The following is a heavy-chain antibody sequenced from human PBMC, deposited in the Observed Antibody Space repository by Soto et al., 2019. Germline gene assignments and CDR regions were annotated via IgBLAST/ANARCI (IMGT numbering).Heavy chain of an antibody. CDR2: IYYSGST. CDR1: GGSISSGGYY. CDR3: ARQGDCISTSCYGLFDY. D-gene: IGHD2-2*01. V-gene: IGHV4-31*03. J-gene: IGHJ4*02. Sequence: QVQLQESAPGLVKPSQTLSLTCTVSGGSISSGGYYWSWIRQHPGKGLEWIGYIYYSGSTYYNPSLKSRVTISVDTSKNQFSLKLSSVTAADTAVYYCARQGDCISTSCYGLFDYWGQGTLVTVSS.